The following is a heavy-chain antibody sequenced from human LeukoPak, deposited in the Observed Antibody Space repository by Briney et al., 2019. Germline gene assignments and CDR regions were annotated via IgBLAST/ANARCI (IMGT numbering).Heavy chain of an antibody. D-gene: IGHD3-10*01. V-gene: IGHV4-4*02. CDR3: ANLTRAMGSGSSGY. CDR2: IYHSGST. Sequence: SETLSLTCTVSGGSISSSNWWSWVRQPPGKGLEWIGEIYHSGSTNYNPSLKSRVTISVDKSKNQFSLKLSSVTAADTAVYYCANLTRAMGSGSSGYWGQGTLVTVSS. CDR1: GGSISSSNW. J-gene: IGHJ4*02.